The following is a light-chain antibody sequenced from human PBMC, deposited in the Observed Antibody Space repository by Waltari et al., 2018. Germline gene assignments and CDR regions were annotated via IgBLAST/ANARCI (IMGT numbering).Light chain of an antibody. V-gene: IGLV1-47*01. CDR3: AAWDDSLSGRV. Sequence: QSVLTQPPSASGTPGQRVTISCSGSGSNIGDNYVYWYHQLPGMAPKMLISRDDKRPAGVPDLLSGSKAGTSASLAISGLRSEDAGDYYCAAWDDSLSGRVFGGGTKLTVL. CDR2: RDD. J-gene: IGLJ3*02. CDR1: GSNIGDNY.